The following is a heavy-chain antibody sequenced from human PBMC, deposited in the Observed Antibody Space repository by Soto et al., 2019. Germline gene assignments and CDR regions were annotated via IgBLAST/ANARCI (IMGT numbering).Heavy chain of an antibody. CDR2: ISSSGSTI. CDR3: ARDPEDIVVVPAATRPVDH. D-gene: IGHD2-2*01. J-gene: IGHJ4*02. V-gene: IGHV3-11*01. Sequence: QVQLVESGGGLVKPGGSLRLSCAASGFTLSDYYMSWIRQAPGKGLEWVSYISSSGSTIYYADSVKGRFTISRDNAKNSLYLQMNSLRAEDTAVYYCARDPEDIVVVPAATRPVDHWGQGTQVTVSS. CDR1: GFTLSDYY.